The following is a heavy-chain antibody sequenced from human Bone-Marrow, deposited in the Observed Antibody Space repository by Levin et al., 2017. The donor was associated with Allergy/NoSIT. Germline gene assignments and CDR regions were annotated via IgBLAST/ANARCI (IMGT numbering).Heavy chain of an antibody. Sequence: SCKGSGYTFDDYALTWFRQAPGKGLEWVGFIRSQKYGVSTEFAASVKGRFSISRDDSENIAYLHMNSLRTEDSALYYCTRARGMRVDAVTTSEYYFDSWGQGTLVTVSS. CDR3: TRARGMRVDAVTTSEYYFDS. CDR1: GYTFDDYA. CDR2: IRSQKYGVST. V-gene: IGHV3-49*03. J-gene: IGHJ4*02. D-gene: IGHD4-17*01.